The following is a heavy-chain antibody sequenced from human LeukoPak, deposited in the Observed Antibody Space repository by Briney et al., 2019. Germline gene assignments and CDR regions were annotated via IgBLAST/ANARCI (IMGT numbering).Heavy chain of an antibody. D-gene: IGHD5-12*01. CDR3: ASPYSGYDYNFDH. J-gene: IGHJ4*02. CDR1: GFTFSSYS. CDR2: ISSSGTTI. Sequence: PGGSLRLSCAASGFTFSSYSMNWVRQAPGKGPEWVSYISSSGTTIYYADSVKGRFTISRDNAKNSLYLQMNSLRDEDTAVYYCASPYSGYDYNFDHWGQGTLVTVSS. V-gene: IGHV3-48*02.